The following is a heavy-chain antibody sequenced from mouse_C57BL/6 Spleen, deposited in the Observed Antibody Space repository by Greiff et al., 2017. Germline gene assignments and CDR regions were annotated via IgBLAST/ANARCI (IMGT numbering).Heavy chain of an antibody. J-gene: IGHJ1*03. CDR2: IYPSDSET. CDR1: GYTFTSYW. Sequence: VQLQQPGAELVRPGSSVKLSCKASGYTFTSYWMDWVKQRPGQGLEWIGNIYPSDSETHYNQKFKDKATLTVDKSSSTAYMQLSSLTSEDSAVYYCARFGRGYFDVWGTGTTVTVSS. V-gene: IGHV1-61*01. CDR3: ARFGRGYFDV.